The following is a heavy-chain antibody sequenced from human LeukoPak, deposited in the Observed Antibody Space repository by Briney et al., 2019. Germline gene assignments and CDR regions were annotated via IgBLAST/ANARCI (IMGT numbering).Heavy chain of an antibody. CDR2: ISGSGGST. CDR1: GFTFSSYA. Sequence: PGGSLRLSCAASGFTFSSYAMSWVRQAPGKGLEWVSAISGSGGSTYNADSVKGRFTISRDNSKNTLYLQMNSLRAEDTAVYYCAKSRGYYDSSGYYAPNSFDYWGQGTLVTVSS. CDR3: AKSRGYYDSSGYYAPNSFDY. V-gene: IGHV3-23*01. D-gene: IGHD3-22*01. J-gene: IGHJ4*02.